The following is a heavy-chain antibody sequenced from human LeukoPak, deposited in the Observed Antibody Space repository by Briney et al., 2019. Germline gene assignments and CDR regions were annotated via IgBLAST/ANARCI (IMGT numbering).Heavy chain of an antibody. D-gene: IGHD2-2*01. CDR2: IKSKGNGGTA. Sequence: GGSLRLSCTAPGFIFSDAWMTWVRQAPGQGPEWVGRIKSKGNGGTADYASSVKGRFIISRDDSENTLYLQMNSLRTDDTAVYYCSKDLPLTRAWALKYWGQGALVTVSS. CDR1: GFIFSDAW. J-gene: IGHJ4*02. V-gene: IGHV3-15*03. CDR3: SKDLPLTRAWALKY.